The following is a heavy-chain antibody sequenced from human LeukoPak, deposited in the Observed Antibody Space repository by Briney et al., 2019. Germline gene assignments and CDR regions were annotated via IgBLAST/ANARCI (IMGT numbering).Heavy chain of an antibody. J-gene: IGHJ5*02. Sequence: SETLSLTCAVYGGSFSGYYWSWIRQPPGKGLEWIGEIDHSGSTNYNPSLKSRVTISVDTSKNQFSLKLSSVTAADTAVYYCARGPYRLLSSWFDPWGQGTLVTVSS. D-gene: IGHD2-21*01. CDR1: GGSFSGYY. CDR2: IDHSGST. CDR3: ARGPYRLLSSWFDP. V-gene: IGHV4-34*01.